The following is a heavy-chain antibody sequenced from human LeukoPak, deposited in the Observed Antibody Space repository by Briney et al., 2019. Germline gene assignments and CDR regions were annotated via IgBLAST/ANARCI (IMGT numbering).Heavy chain of an antibody. J-gene: IGHJ4*02. V-gene: IGHV3-15*01. CDR1: GFTFSNAW. Sequence: GGSLRLSCAASGFTFSNAWMSWVRQAPGKGLEWVGRIKSKTDGGTTDYAAPVKGRFTISRDDSKNTLYLQMNSLKTEDTAVYYCTTDAPWGGSGYYFWGQGTLVTVSS. D-gene: IGHD3-22*01. CDR3: TTDAPWGGSGYYF. CDR2: IKSKTDGGTT.